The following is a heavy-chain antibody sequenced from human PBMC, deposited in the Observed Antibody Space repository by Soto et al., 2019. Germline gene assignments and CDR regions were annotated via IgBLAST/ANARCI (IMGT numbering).Heavy chain of an antibody. CDR3: AREADPLFCSGGSCYGGWFDP. J-gene: IGHJ5*02. CDR1: SGSVSHYY. V-gene: IGHV4-59*02. Sequence: SETLSLTCSVSSGSVSHYYWSWIRQPKGKGLEWFGYIYSSGDTYYNPSLKSRVTISLDSSWKQFSLKLNSVTAVDPAVYYCAREADPLFCSGGSCYGGWFDPWGQVTLVTVSS. D-gene: IGHD2-15*01. CDR2: IYSSGDT.